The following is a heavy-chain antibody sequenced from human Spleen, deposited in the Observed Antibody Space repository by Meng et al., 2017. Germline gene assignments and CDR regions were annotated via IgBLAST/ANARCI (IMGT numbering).Heavy chain of an antibody. D-gene: IGHD6-13*01. Sequence: ASVKVSCKASGYTFTSYDINWVRQATGQGLEWMGWMNPNRGNTGYAQKFQGSVTMTRNTSISTAYMELSSLRSEDTAVYYCARGGSSWDDLGYWGQGTLVTVSS. CDR2: MNPNRGNT. V-gene: IGHV1-8*01. CDR3: ARGGSSWDDLGY. CDR1: GYTFTSYD. J-gene: IGHJ4*03.